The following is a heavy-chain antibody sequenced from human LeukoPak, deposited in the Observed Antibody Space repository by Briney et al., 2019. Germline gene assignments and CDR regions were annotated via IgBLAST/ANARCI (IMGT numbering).Heavy chain of an antibody. CDR1: GGSISSGGYY. D-gene: IGHD3-22*01. CDR3: ASTYYYDSSAYLGLGAFDI. CDR2: IYYSGST. V-gene: IGHV4-31*03. Sequence: PSQTLSLTCTVSGGSISSGGYYWSWIRQHPGKGLEWIGYIYYSGSTYYNPSLKSRVTISADTSKNQFSLKLSSVTAADTAVYYCASTYYYDSSAYLGLGAFDIWGPGTMVTVSS. J-gene: IGHJ3*02.